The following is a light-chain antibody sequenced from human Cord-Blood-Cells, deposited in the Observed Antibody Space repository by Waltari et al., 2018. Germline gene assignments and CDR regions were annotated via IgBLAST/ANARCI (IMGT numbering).Light chain of an antibody. CDR1: SSNIGAGYD. CDR3: QSYDSSLSGWV. CDR2: GNS. Sequence: QSVLTPPPSVSGAPGQRVTISRTGSSSNIGAGYDLHWYQQLPGTAPKLPIYGNSDRPSGVPDRFSGSKSGTSASLAITGLQAEDEADYYCQSYDSSLSGWVFGGGTKLTVL. J-gene: IGLJ3*02. V-gene: IGLV1-40*01.